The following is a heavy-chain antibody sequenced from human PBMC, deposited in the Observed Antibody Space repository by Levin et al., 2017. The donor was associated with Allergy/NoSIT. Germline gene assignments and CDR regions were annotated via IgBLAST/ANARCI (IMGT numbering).Heavy chain of an antibody. V-gene: IGHV3-15*01. J-gene: IGHJ6*02. CDR1: GAGFTFSVAY. CDR3: TTDRSTWFGGNHCGMDV. Sequence: GGSLRLSCEASGAGFTFSVAYMSWVRQAPGTGLEWIGRIKSRNDGETTDYAAAVKGRFSISRDDSKTTLYLQMNSLKTEDTAVYYCTTDRSTWFGGNHCGMDVWGQGTTVTVSS. D-gene: IGHD3-10*01. CDR2: IKSRNDGETT.